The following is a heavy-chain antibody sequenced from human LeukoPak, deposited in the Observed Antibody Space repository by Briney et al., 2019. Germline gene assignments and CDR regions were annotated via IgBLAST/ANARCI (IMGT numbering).Heavy chain of an antibody. J-gene: IGHJ4*02. V-gene: IGHV5-51*01. D-gene: IGHD4-23*01. Sequence: GESLKISCKGSGYSFTSYWIGWVRQMPGKGLEWMGIIYPGDSDIRYSPSIQGQVIISAAKSINTAYLQWSSLKASDTAIYYCARQSGGNYYFDYWGQGTLVTVSS. CDR3: ARQSGGNYYFDY. CDR2: IYPGDSDI. CDR1: GYSFTSYW.